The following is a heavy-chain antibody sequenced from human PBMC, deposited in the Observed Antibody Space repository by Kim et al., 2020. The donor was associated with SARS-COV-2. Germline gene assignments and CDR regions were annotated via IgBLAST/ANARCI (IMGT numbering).Heavy chain of an antibody. V-gene: IGHV1-18*01. CDR1: GFTFTNYG. Sequence: ASVKVSCKASGFTFTNYGISWVRQAPGQGLEWMGWISAYDGITKYAQEFQGRVTMTTDTSTTTAYMELRSLRSDDTAVYYCAITGQLDYWGQGTLVTVSS. D-gene: IGHD1-1*01. J-gene: IGHJ4*02. CDR2: ISAYDGIT. CDR3: AITGQLDY.